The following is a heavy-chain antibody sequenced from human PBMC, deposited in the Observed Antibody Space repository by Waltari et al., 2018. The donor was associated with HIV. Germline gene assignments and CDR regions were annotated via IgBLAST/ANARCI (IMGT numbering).Heavy chain of an antibody. D-gene: IGHD2-21*02. CDR1: GGSFTGHY. J-gene: IGHJ2*01. V-gene: IGHV4-34*02. Sequence: QVDLQQWGTGLLKPSETLSRTCAVYGGSFTGHYWSWIRETPGEGVQWIGEMNDGGKSNYHPTLKSRAVMTIDPSKKQFSLKLKSVTAADTGVYYCARGPRPSTVTAPGWYFDLWGRGTLVTVSS. CDR3: ARGPRPSTVTAPGWYFDL. CDR2: MNDGGKS.